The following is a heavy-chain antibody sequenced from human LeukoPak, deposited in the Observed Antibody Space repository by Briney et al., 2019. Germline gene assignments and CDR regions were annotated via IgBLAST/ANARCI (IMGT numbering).Heavy chain of an antibody. V-gene: IGHV3-30*18. CDR3: AKARPDYYGSGGQGRLSDY. CDR2: ISYDGSNK. Sequence: GGSLRLSCAASGFTFSSYGMHWVRQAPGKGLEWVAVISYDGSNKYYADSVKGRFTISRDNSKNTLYLQMNSLRAEDTAVYYCAKARPDYYGSGGQGRLSDYWGQGTLVTVSS. D-gene: IGHD3-10*01. J-gene: IGHJ4*02. CDR1: GFTFSSYG.